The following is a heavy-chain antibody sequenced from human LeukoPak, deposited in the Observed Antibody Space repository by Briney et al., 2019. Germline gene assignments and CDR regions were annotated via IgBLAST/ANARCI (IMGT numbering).Heavy chain of an antibody. V-gene: IGHV3-30*18. D-gene: IGHD6-13*01. CDR2: ISHDGTVT. CDR3: AKEGSQYASSWFDY. CDR1: GFTFSSYG. J-gene: IGHJ4*02. Sequence: GGSLRLSCEASGFTFSSYGMQWVRQAPGMGPEWVSVISHDGTVTHYADCVKGRFTISRDSSTNTLYLQMDSLRTEDTAVYYCAKEGSQYASSWFDYWGQGTLVTVSS.